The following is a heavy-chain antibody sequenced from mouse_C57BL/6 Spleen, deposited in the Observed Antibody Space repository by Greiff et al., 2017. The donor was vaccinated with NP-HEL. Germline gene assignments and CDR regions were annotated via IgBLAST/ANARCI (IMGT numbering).Heavy chain of an antibody. D-gene: IGHD1-1*01. CDR2: IDPENGDT. V-gene: IGHV14-4*01. J-gene: IGHJ2*01. CDR1: GFNIKDDY. Sequence: DVQLQESGAELVRPGASVKLSCTASGFNIKDDYMHWVKQRPEQGLEWIGWIDPENGDTEYASKFQGKATITADTSSNTAYLQLSSLTSEDTAVYYCTTGLLFDYWGQGTTLTVSS. CDR3: TTGLLFDY.